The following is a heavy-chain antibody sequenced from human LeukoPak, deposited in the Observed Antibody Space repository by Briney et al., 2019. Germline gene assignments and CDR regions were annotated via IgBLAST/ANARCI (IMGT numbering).Heavy chain of an antibody. J-gene: IGHJ4*02. CDR1: GGSISSYY. Sequence: PSETLSHTCTVSGGSISSYYWSWIRQPPGKGQEWIGYIYYSGSTNYNPSLKSRVTISVDTSKNQFSLKLSSVTAADTAVYYCAAVPYWADYFDYWGQGTLVTVSS. D-gene: IGHD2-2*01. CDR3: AAVPYWADYFDY. V-gene: IGHV4-59*01. CDR2: IYYSGST.